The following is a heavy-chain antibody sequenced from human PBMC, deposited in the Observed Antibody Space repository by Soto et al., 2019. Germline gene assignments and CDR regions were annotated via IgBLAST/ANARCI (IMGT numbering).Heavy chain of an antibody. Sequence: SLKISCKCSGYNFAVYLIAWVRQMPGKGLELMGIIYPSDSDTRYRPSFQGQVTISADKSISSAYLQWSSLRASDTAMYYCARGGVSTRTFDYWGQGTPVTVSS. D-gene: IGHD3-3*01. J-gene: IGHJ4*02. CDR3: ARGGVSTRTFDY. CDR1: GYNFAVYL. CDR2: IYPSDSDT. V-gene: IGHV5-51*01.